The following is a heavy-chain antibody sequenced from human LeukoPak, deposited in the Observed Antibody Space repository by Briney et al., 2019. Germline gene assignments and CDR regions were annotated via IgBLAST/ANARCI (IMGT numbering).Heavy chain of an antibody. CDR2: ISSSGSTI. Sequence: GGSLRLSCAASGFTFSDYYMSWIRQAPGKGLEWVSYISSSGSTIYYADSVKGRFTISRDNAKNSLYLHMNSLRTEDTAVYYCARAFCSSTSCYQGPFDFWGQGTLVTVSS. D-gene: IGHD2-2*01. CDR1: GFTFSDYY. J-gene: IGHJ4*02. V-gene: IGHV3-11*01. CDR3: ARAFCSSTSCYQGPFDF.